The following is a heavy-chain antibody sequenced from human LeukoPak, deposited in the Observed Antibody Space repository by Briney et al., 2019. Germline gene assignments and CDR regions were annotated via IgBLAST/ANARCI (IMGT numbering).Heavy chain of an antibody. CDR2: IYYSGST. CDR1: GGSISSSSYY. J-gene: IGHJ4*02. Sequence: SSETLSLTCTVSGGSISSSSYYWGWIRQPPGKGLEWIGSIYYSGSTYYNPSLKSRVTISVDTSKNHFSLKLTSVTAADTAVYYCARHGSAGTFFDYWGQGTLVTVSS. V-gene: IGHV4-39*01. CDR3: ARHGSAGTFFDY. D-gene: IGHD1-1*01.